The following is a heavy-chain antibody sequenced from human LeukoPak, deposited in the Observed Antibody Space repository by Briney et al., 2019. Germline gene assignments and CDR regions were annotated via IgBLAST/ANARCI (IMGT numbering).Heavy chain of an antibody. CDR2: INHSGST. CDR1: GGSFSGYY. J-gene: IGHJ5*02. D-gene: IGHD6-13*01. Sequence: PSETLSLTCAVYGGSFSGYYWSWIRQPPGKGLEWIGEINHSGSTNYNPSLKSRVTISVDTSKNQFSLKLSSVTAADTAVYYCATLRAAAGLTNWFDPWGQGTLVTVSS. V-gene: IGHV4-34*01. CDR3: ATLRAAAGLTNWFDP.